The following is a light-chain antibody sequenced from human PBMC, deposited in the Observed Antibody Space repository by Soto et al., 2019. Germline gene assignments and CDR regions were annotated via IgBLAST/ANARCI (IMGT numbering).Light chain of an antibody. J-gene: IGKJ1*01. CDR2: AAS. CDR1: QSINTY. V-gene: IGKV1-39*01. Sequence: IQVTQSPSSLSASVGDRVTITCRASQSINTYLSWYQQKPGRAPKHLINAASNLQTGVPSRFSGSGSGTDFTLTISSLQPEDFATYYCQQTYSAPRTFGQGTKVEIK. CDR3: QQTYSAPRT.